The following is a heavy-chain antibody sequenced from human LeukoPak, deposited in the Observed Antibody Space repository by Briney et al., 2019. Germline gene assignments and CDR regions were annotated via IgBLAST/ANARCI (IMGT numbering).Heavy chain of an antibody. CDR1: GFSFSSFA. Sequence: PGGSLRLSCAASGFSFSSFAMSWVRQAPGKGLEWVSYISSSGSTIYYADSVKGRFTISRDNAKNSLYLQMNSLRAEDTAVYYCARGYPPVGAKGFFDYWGQGTLVTVSS. J-gene: IGHJ4*02. CDR2: ISSSGSTI. CDR3: ARGYPPVGAKGFFDY. V-gene: IGHV3-48*04. D-gene: IGHD1-26*01.